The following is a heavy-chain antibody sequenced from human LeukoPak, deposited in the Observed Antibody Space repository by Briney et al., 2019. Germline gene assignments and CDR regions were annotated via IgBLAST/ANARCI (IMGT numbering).Heavy chain of an antibody. V-gene: IGHV4-4*07. CDR1: GASISSYY. Sequence: PSETLSLTRTVSGASISSYYWNWIRQPAGKGLEWIGRSYISGSTNYNPSLKSRVTISVDTSKNQFSLKLSSVTAADTAVYYCARSPTRITIFGVVILNWFDPWGQGTLVTVSS. CDR2: SYISGST. D-gene: IGHD3-3*01. CDR3: ARSPTRITIFGVVILNWFDP. J-gene: IGHJ5*02.